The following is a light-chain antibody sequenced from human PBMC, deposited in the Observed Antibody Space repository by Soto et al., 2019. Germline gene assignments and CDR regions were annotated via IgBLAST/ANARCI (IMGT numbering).Light chain of an antibody. J-gene: IGKJ3*01. CDR3: QDDSSVHV. CDR2: AAS. V-gene: IGKV1-27*01. CDR1: QGIRNF. Sequence: DIPMTQSPTSLSASVGDRVTITCRASQGIRNFVAWYQQKPGKAPKLLIYAASTSQSGVPTRFSGSGSGTDFSLTINRLQPEDVANYSCQDDSSVHVFGPGTKVEIK.